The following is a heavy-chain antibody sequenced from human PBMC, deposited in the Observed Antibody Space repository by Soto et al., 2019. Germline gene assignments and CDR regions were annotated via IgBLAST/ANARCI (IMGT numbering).Heavy chain of an antibody. CDR2: IYYSGST. V-gene: IGHV4-31*03. CDR3: ARASSFYGDYVDY. J-gene: IGHJ4*02. D-gene: IGHD4-17*01. CDR1: GGSISSGGYY. Sequence: QVQLQESGPGLVKPSQTLSLTCTVSGGSISSGGYYWSWIRQHPGKGLEWIGYIYYSGSTYYNTSLKRRVTISVDTSKNQFSLKLSSVTAADTAVYYCARASSFYGDYVDYWGQGTLVTVSS.